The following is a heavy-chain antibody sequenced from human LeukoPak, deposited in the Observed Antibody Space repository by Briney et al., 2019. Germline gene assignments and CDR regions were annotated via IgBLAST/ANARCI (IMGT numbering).Heavy chain of an antibody. CDR1: GFTVSSNY. J-gene: IGHJ4*02. V-gene: IGHV3-7*01. CDR3: ACRPSDIRYYGVFDF. CDR2: IKQDGSEV. D-gene: IGHD3-10*01. Sequence: PGGSLRLSCAASGFTVSSNYMSWVRQIPGKGLEWVANIKQDGSEVYYVDSVKGRFTISRDNAKNSLYLQMNGLRVEDTAVYYCACRPSDIRYYGVFDFWGQGSLVTVSS.